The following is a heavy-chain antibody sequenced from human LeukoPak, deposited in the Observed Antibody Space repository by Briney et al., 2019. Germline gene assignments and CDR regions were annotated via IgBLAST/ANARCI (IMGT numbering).Heavy chain of an antibody. CDR2: IYASGST. V-gene: IGHV4-4*07. CDR1: GGSINSYY. Sequence: SETLSLTCTVSGGSINSYYWSWIRQPAGKGPEWIGRIYASGSTNYNPSLKSRVTMSVDTSKNQFSLKLSSVTAADTAVYYCARGDRAVAGAWGWFDPWGQGTLVTVSS. J-gene: IGHJ5*02. CDR3: ARGDRAVAGAWGWFDP. D-gene: IGHD6-19*01.